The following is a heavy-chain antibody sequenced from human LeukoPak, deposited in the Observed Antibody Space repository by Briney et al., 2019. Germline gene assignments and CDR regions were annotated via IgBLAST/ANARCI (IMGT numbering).Heavy chain of an antibody. V-gene: IGHV4-39*01. CDR2: IYYSGST. Sequence: PSETLSLTCTVSGGSISSSSYYWGWIRQPPGKGLEWIGSIYYSGSTYYNPSLKSRVTISVDTSKNQFSLKLGSVTAADTAVYYCARHSEATVTFDYWGQGTLVTVSS. J-gene: IGHJ4*02. CDR3: ARHSEATVTFDY. D-gene: IGHD4-17*01. CDR1: GGSISSSSYY.